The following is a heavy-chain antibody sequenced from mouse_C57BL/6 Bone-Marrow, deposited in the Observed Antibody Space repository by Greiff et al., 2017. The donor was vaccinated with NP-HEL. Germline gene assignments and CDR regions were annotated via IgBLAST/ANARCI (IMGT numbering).Heavy chain of an antibody. CDR3: ARRYSNYLYAMDY. Sequence: VQLQQPGAELVKPGASVKLSCKASGYTFTSYWMHWVKQRPGQGLEWIGMIHPNSGSTNYNEKFKSKATLTVDKSSSTAYMQLSSLTSEDSAVYYCARRYSNYLYAMDYWGQGTSVTVSS. D-gene: IGHD2-5*01. CDR2: IHPNSGST. CDR1: GYTFTSYW. V-gene: IGHV1-64*01. J-gene: IGHJ4*01.